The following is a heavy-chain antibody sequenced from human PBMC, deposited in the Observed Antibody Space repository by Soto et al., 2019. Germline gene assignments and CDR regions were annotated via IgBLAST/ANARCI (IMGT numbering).Heavy chain of an antibody. J-gene: IGHJ4*02. CDR1: GFTFRTYT. CDR2: INGGYGKT. Sequence: GGSLRLSCAASGFTFRTYTMSWVRQAPGKGLEWISGINGGYGKTYYADSVEGRFSISRDNSKNTLYLQMNSLRVEDTAIYYCAKDVRPDGYWDFDFWGQGTPVTVSS. D-gene: IGHD5-12*01. V-gene: IGHV3-23*01. CDR3: AKDVRPDGYWDFDF.